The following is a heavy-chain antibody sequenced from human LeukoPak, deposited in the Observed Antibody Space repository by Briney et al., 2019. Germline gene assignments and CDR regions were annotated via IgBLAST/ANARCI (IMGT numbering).Heavy chain of an antibody. CDR2: ISGSGGST. Sequence: GGSLRLSCAASGFTFSSYAMSWVRQAPGKGLEWVSAISGSGGSTYYADSVKGRFTISRDNSKNTLYLQMNSLRAEDTAVYYCARDLYSSSWYNLPNYYYYYGMDVWGQGTTVTVSS. CDR1: GFTFSSYA. J-gene: IGHJ6*02. V-gene: IGHV3-23*01. D-gene: IGHD6-13*01. CDR3: ARDLYSSSWYNLPNYYYYYGMDV.